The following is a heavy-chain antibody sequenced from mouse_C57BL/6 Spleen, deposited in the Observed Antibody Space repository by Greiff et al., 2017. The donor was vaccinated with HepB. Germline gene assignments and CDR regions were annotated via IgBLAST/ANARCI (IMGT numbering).Heavy chain of an antibody. CDR1: GFTFSDYG. CDR2: ISSGSSTI. D-gene: IGHD1-2*01. CDR3: ARPGYYGIFDY. Sequence: DVMLVESGGGLVKPGGSLKLSCAASGFTFSDYGMHWVRQAPEKGLEWVAYISSGSSTIYYADTVKGRFTISRDNAKNTLFLQMTSLRSEDTAMYYCARPGYYGIFDYWGQGTTLTVSS. V-gene: IGHV5-17*01. J-gene: IGHJ2*01.